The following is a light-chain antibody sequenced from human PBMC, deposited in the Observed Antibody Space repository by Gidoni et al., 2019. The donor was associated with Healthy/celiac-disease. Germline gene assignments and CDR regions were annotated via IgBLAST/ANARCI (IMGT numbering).Light chain of an antibody. V-gene: IGLV3-21*02. CDR1: NIGSKS. Sequence: SYVLTQPPSVSVAPGQTARITCGGNNIGSKSVHCYQQKPGQAPVLVVYDDSDRPSGIPERFSGSNSGNTATLTISRVEAGDEADYYCQVWDSSSDLRVFGGGTKLTVL. CDR3: QVWDSSSDLRV. CDR2: DDS. J-gene: IGLJ2*01.